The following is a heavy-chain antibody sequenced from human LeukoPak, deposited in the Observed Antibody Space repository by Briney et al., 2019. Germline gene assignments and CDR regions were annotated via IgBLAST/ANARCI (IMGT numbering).Heavy chain of an antibody. CDR2: IVPIIGRA. D-gene: IGHD3-22*01. Sequence: SVKVSCMASGGTFSNYAFSLVRQAPGQGLEWMGAIVPIIGRASYAQRFQGRVTIIADDSTSTVYKELSSLRSEDTAVYYCARARHSFHDSSGYYYAFDYCGKGALVTVSS. CDR3: ARARHSFHDSSGYYYAFDY. V-gene: IGHV1-69*13. J-gene: IGHJ4*02. CDR1: GGTFSNYA.